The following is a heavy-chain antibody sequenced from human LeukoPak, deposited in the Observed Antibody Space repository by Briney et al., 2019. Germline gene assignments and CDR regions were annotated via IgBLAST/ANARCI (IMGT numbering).Heavy chain of an antibody. CDR3: ARDPLDYYDSSGYYYVY. V-gene: IGHV1-69*13. CDR2: IIPIFGTA. J-gene: IGHJ4*02. CDR1: GGTFSSYA. Sequence: GASVKVSCKASGGTFSSYAISWVRQAPGQGLEWMGGIIPIFGTANYAQKFQGRVTITPDESTSTAYMELSCLRSEDTAVYYCARDPLDYYDSSGYYYVYWGQGTLVTVSS. D-gene: IGHD3-22*01.